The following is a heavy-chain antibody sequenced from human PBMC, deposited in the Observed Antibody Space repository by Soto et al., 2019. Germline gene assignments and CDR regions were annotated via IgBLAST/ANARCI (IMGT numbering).Heavy chain of an antibody. J-gene: IGHJ4*02. V-gene: IGHV5-51*01. CDR1: GYSFTSYW. D-gene: IGHD4-17*01. CDR2: IYPGDSDT. CDR3: ARRKRRVYGDRDGFDY. Sequence: NPGGSRKISCKGSGYSFTSYWIGWVRQMPGKGLEWMGIIYPGDSDTRYSPSSQGQVTISADKSISTAYLQWSSLKASDTAMYYCARRKRRVYGDRDGFDYWGQGTLVTVSS.